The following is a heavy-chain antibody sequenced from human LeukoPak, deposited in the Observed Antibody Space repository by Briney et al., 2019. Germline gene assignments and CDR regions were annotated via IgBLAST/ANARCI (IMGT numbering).Heavy chain of an antibody. Sequence: SETLSLTCTVSGGSISSSSYYWGWIRQPPGKGLEWIGSIYYSGSTYYNPSLKSRVTISVGTAKNQFSLKLSSVTAADTAVYYCARGCLGELSLLSWFDPWGQGTLVTVSS. J-gene: IGHJ5*02. CDR3: ARGCLGELSLLSWFDP. CDR1: GGSISSSSYY. CDR2: IYYSGST. D-gene: IGHD3-16*02. V-gene: IGHV4-39*01.